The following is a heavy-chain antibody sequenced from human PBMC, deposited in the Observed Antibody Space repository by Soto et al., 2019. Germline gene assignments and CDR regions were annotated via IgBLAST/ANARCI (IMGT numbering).Heavy chain of an antibody. CDR1: GFTFSSYS. D-gene: IGHD3-22*01. CDR2: ISSSSSTI. Sequence: GGSLRLSCAASGFTFSSYSMNWVRQAPGKGLEWVSYISSSSSTIYYDDSVKGQFPISRDNAKNSMYLQMNSLRDEDTAVYYCARDFAEYYDSSGYYLFDYWGQGTLVTVSS. CDR3: ARDFAEYYDSSGYYLFDY. V-gene: IGHV3-48*02. J-gene: IGHJ4*02.